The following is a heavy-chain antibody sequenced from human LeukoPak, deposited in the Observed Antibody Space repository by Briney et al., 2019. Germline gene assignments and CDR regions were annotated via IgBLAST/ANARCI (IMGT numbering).Heavy chain of an antibody. CDR1: GFTFSSYA. CDR3: AKENSQYYDILTGYPTLGNAFDI. CDR2: IRGSGGST. J-gene: IGHJ3*02. D-gene: IGHD3-9*01. Sequence: PGGSLRLSCAASGFTFSSYAMSWVRQAPGKGLEWVSAIRGSGGSTYYADSVKGRFTISRDNSKNTLYLQMNSLRAEDTAVYYCAKENSQYYDILTGYPTLGNAFDIWGQGTMVTVSS. V-gene: IGHV3-23*01.